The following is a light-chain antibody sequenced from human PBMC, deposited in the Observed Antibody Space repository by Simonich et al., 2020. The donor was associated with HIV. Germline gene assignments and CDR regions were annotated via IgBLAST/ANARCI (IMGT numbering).Light chain of an antibody. CDR1: SRDFGTYNL. CDR2: EGS. CDR3: CSYAGSSTWV. J-gene: IGLJ3*02. V-gene: IGLV2-23*01. Sequence: QSALTQPASVSGSPGQSITISCTGTSRDFGTYNLVSWYQTHPGKAPKLTIYEGSKRPSGVSNRFSGSKSGNTASLTISGLQAEDEADYYCCSYAGSSTWVFGGGTKLTVL.